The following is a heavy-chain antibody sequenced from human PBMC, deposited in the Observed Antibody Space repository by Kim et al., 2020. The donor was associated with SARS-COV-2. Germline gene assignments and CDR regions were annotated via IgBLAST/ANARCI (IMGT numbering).Heavy chain of an antibody. CDR3: ARARITMIVVVSTFDY. CDR2: IYYSGST. J-gene: IGHJ4*02. D-gene: IGHD3-22*01. V-gene: IGHV4-31*03. CDR1: GGSISSGGYY. Sequence: SETLSLTCTVSGGSISSGGYYWSWIRQHPGKGLEWIGYIYYSGSTYYNPSLKSRVTISVDTSKNQFSLKLSSVIAADTAVYYCARARITMIVVVSTFDYWGQGTLVTVSS.